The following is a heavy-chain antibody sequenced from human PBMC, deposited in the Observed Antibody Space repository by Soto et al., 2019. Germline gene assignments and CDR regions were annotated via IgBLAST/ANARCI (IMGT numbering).Heavy chain of an antibody. CDR3: ARGHRWGYDINPDYYYYGMDV. Sequence: ASVKVSCKASGYTFTSYYMHWVRQAPGQGLEWMGIINPSGGSTSYAQKFQGRVTMTRDTSTSTVYMELSSLRSEDTAVYYCARGHRWGYDINPDYYYYGMDVWGQGTTVTVSS. CDR2: INPSGGST. J-gene: IGHJ6*02. CDR1: GYTFTSYY. D-gene: IGHD3-9*01. V-gene: IGHV1-46*03.